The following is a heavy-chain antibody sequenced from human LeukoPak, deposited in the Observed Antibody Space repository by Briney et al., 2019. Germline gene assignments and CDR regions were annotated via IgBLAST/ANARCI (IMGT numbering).Heavy chain of an antibody. D-gene: IGHD3-22*01. V-gene: IGHV4-59*01. J-gene: IGHJ4*02. CDR3: AGGNFYDSRGHPYHFHF. Sequence: SETLSLTCTVSGVSISSYYWSWIRQPPGKGLEWIGYIYYSENTNYNSSLKSRVTISEDTSKNQFSLKLTSVTAADTAVYYCAGGNFYDSRGHPYHFHFWGQGALVSVSS. CDR2: IYYSENT. CDR1: GVSISSYY.